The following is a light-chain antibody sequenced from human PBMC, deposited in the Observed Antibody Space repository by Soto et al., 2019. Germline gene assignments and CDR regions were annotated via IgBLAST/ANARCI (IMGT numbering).Light chain of an antibody. Sequence: EIVMTQSPATLSVSPGERATLSYRASQSVSGNLAWYQQKPGQAPRLLIYGASTRATGIPARFGGSGSGTEFTLTISSLQSEDFAVYYCQQYNNWPRTFGQGTKVEIK. J-gene: IGKJ1*01. CDR1: QSVSGN. CDR2: GAS. CDR3: QQYNNWPRT. V-gene: IGKV3-15*01.